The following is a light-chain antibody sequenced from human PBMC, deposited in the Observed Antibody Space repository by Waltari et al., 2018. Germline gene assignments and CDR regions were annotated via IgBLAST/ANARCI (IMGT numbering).Light chain of an antibody. CDR3: QQYNSYHT. CDR2: KAS. J-gene: IGKJ2*01. V-gene: IGKV1-5*03. Sequence: DIQMTQSPSTLSASVGDRITITCRASQSISTWLAWYQQKPGEAPKLLTYKASNLESGVPSRCSGSGSGTEFTLTISSLQPDDFATYYCQQYNSYHTFGQGTKLEIK. CDR1: QSISTW.